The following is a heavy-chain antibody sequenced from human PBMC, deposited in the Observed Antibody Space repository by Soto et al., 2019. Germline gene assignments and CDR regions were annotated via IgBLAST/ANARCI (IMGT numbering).Heavy chain of an antibody. CDR3: TRDLGGGGGY. CDR1: GFTFSSYW. D-gene: IGHD3-16*01. CDR2: TNEDGSII. V-gene: IGHV3-74*01. J-gene: IGHJ4*02. Sequence: SGGSLRLSCAASGFTFSSYWMHWVRQAPGKGLVWVSRTNEDGSIINYADSVKGRFTISRDNAKNTLYLEMNSLRVEDTAVYYCTRDLGGGGGYWGPGTLVTVSS.